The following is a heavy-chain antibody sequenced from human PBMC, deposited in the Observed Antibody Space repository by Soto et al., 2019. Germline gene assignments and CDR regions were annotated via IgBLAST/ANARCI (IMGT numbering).Heavy chain of an antibody. Sequence: QMQLVQSGAEVKRPGASVRVSCKSSGYTFTSFYIHWVRQAPGQGLELMGIINPSGGITNCAQRGQGRVNMTREMSPITRYVELSSLKSDAAAVYYCARSPAFSSSWYGIPPDPSHGMDVWGQGTTVKVS. J-gene: IGHJ6*02. CDR3: ARSPAFSSSWYGIPPDPSHGMDV. D-gene: IGHD6-13*01. CDR1: GYTFTSFY. CDR2: INPSGGIT. V-gene: IGHV1-46*01.